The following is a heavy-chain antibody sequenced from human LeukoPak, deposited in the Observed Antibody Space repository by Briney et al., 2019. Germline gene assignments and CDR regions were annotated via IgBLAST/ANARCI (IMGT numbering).Heavy chain of an antibody. CDR2: ISGSGGST. CDR1: GFTFSSYA. J-gene: IGHJ4*02. D-gene: IGHD2-2*01. V-gene: IGHV3-23*01. CDR3: AKDSDIVVVPAAHNYFDY. Sequence: GGSLRLSCAASGFTFSSYAMSWVRQAPGKGLEWVSAISGSGGSTYYADSVKGRFTISGGNSKNTLYLQMNSLRAEDTAVYYCAKDSDIVVVPAAHNYFDYWGQGTLVTVSS.